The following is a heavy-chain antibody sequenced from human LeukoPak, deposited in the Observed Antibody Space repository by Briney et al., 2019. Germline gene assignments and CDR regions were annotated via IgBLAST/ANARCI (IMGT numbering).Heavy chain of an antibody. D-gene: IGHD3-16*02. J-gene: IGHJ4*02. V-gene: IGHV3-20*04. CDR3: ATGYYRTFDY. CDR1: GLKFDDHG. CDR2: LDWIGAST. Sequence: PGGSLRLSCAVSGLKFDDHGMSWVRQVPGKGLEWVSDLDWIGASTTYADSVKGRFTLSRDNARNSLYLQMNRLKVEDPAFYFCATGYYRTFDYWGQGTLVTVSS.